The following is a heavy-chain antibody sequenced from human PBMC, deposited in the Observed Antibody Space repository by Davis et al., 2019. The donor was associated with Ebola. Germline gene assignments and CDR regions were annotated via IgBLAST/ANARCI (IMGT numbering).Heavy chain of an antibody. V-gene: IGHV3-7*03. CDR3: ARRPGSLTGTTWFDP. CDR2: ITQDGSEK. Sequence: GESLKTSCAASGFTFRSDWMNWVRQAPGKGLEWVASITQDGSEKYYVDSVKSRFTISRDNAKSSLYLQMNSLRAEDTAVYYCARRPGSLTGTTWFDPWGQGTLVTVSS. CDR1: GFTFRSDW. D-gene: IGHD1-7*01. J-gene: IGHJ5*02.